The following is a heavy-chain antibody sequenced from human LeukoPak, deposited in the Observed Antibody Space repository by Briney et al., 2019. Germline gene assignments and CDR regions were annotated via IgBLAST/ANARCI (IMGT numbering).Heavy chain of an antibody. V-gene: IGHV1-2*06. CDR1: GYTFTDYY. D-gene: IGHD2-15*01. J-gene: IGHJ4*02. CDR2: MNSNSGDT. CDR3: ARLIRRIAVVDLDY. Sequence: ASVKVSCKASGYTFTDYYIHWVRQAPGQGLEWMGRMNSNSGDTNYAQKFQGRVTMTRDTSINTAYMELSKLRSDDTAVYYCARLIRRIAVVDLDYWGQGTLITVSS.